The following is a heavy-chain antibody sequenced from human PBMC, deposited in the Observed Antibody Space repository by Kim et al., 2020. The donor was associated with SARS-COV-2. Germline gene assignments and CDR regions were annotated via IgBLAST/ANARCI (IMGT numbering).Heavy chain of an antibody. CDR3: AGYYGSGSYGFDY. V-gene: IGHV4-4*02. CDR2: IYHSGST. CDR1: GGSISSSNW. D-gene: IGHD3-10*01. Sequence: SETLSLTCAVSGGSISSSNWWSWVRQPPGKGLEWIGEIYHSGSTNYNPSLKSRVTISVDKSKNQFSLKLSSVTAADTAVYYCAGYYGSGSYGFDYWGQGTLVTVSS. J-gene: IGHJ4*02.